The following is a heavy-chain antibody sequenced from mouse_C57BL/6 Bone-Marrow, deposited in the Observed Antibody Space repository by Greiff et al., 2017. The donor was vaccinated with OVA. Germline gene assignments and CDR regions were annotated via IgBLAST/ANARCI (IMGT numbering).Heavy chain of an antibody. J-gene: IGHJ4*01. CDR3: ARPITTVVATGAMDY. Sequence: EVQRVESGGDLVKPGGSLKLSCAASGFTFSSYGMSWVRQTPDKRLEWVATISSGGSYTYYPDSVKGRFTISRDNAKNTLYLQMSSLKSEDTAMYYCARPITTVVATGAMDYWGQGTSVTVSS. CDR2: ISSGGSYT. V-gene: IGHV5-6*01. D-gene: IGHD1-1*01. CDR1: GFTFSSYG.